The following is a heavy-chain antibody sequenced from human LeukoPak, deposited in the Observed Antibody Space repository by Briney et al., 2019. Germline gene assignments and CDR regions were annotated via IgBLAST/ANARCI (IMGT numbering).Heavy chain of an antibody. Sequence: PGGSLRLSCAASGFTFSSYGMHWVRHAPGKGLEWVAVISYDGSNKYYAVSVKGRFTISRDNSKNTLYLQMNSQRAEDTAVYYCAKDKVLTQYYFDYWGQGTLVTVSS. CDR1: GFTFSSYG. CDR3: AKDKVLTQYYFDY. CDR2: ISYDGSNK. J-gene: IGHJ4*02. D-gene: IGHD2-8*02. V-gene: IGHV3-30*18.